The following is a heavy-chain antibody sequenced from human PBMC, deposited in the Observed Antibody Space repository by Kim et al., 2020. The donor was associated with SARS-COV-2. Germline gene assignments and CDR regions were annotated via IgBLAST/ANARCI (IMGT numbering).Heavy chain of an antibody. J-gene: IGHJ3*02. D-gene: IGHD2-2*01. CDR2: ISSSSSYI. V-gene: IGHV3-21*01. CDR3: ATNKGEYCSSTSCYVPDAFDI. CDR1: GFTFSSYS. Sequence: GGSLRLSCAASGFTFSSYSMNWVRQAPGKGLEWVSSISSSSSYIYYADSVKGRFTISRDNAKNSLYLQMNSLRAEDTAVYYCATNKGEYCSSTSCYVPDAFDIWGQGTMVTVSS.